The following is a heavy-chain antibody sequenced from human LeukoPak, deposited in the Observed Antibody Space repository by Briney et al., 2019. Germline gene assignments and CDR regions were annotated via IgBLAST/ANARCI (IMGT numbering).Heavy chain of an antibody. CDR1: GGSFSGYY. CDR2: INHSGST. CDR3: ARGRPLDSSGYFALKDY. Sequence: SETLSLTCAVYGGSFSGYYWSWIRQPPGKGLEWIGEINHSGSTNHNPSLKSRVTISVDTSKNQFSLKLSSVTAADTAVYYCARGRPLDSSGYFALKDYWGQGTLVTVSS. D-gene: IGHD3-22*01. J-gene: IGHJ4*02. V-gene: IGHV4-34*01.